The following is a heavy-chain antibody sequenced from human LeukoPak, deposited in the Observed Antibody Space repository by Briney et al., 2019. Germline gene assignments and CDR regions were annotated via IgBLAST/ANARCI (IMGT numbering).Heavy chain of an antibody. D-gene: IGHD1-26*01. J-gene: IGHJ4*02. CDR3: ARDPYSGSSTGVDY. CDR1: GFTFSSFR. CDR2: INSDGSST. Sequence: GGSLRLSCAASGFTFSSFRMNWVRQAPGKGLVWVSRINSDGSSTSYADSVKGRFTISRDNAKNTLYLQMNSLRAEDTAVYYCARDPYSGSSTGVDYWGQGTLVTVSS. V-gene: IGHV3-74*01.